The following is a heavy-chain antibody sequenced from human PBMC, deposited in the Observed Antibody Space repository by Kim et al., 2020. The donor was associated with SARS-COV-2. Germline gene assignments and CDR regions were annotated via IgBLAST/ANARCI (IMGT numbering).Heavy chain of an antibody. Sequence: SETLSLTCTVSGGSISSYYWSWIRQPPGKGLEWIGYIYYSGSTNYNPSLKSRVTISVDTSKNQFSLKLSSVTAADTAVYYCARDAGDTIFGVAPSAGIWGQGTMVTVSS. CDR1: GGSISSYY. CDR3: ARDAGDTIFGVAPSAGI. V-gene: IGHV4-59*13. CDR2: IYYSGST. J-gene: IGHJ3*02. D-gene: IGHD3-3*01.